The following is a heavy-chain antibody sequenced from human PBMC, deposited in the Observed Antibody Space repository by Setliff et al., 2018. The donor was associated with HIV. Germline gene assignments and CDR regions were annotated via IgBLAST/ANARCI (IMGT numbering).Heavy chain of an antibody. CDR3: TRSYYGLDYY. V-gene: IGHV3-7*03. D-gene: IGHD3-3*01. Sequence: GGSLRLSCAASGFMFGVDWMSWVRQTPGKGLEWVASVTPDGGDKYYANSMRGRFTISRDDSKNTVFLQMNGLKIEDTALYYCTRSYYGLDYYWGQGTLVTVSS. J-gene: IGHJ4*02. CDR1: GFMFGVDW. CDR2: VTPDGGDK.